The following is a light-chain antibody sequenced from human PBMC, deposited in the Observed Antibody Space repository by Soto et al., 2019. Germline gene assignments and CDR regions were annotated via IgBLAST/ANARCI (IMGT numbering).Light chain of an antibody. CDR1: QSIGNW. V-gene: IGKV1-5*03. CDR3: QQYNGYSYT. CDR2: KAS. J-gene: IGKJ2*01. Sequence: DIQMTQSPSTVSASVGDRVTITCRASQSIGNWLAWYQQKPGKAPKLVIYKASYVETGVPSRFSGSGSGTDFTLTISSLQPDDFATYYCQQYNGYSYTFGQGTRLEIQ.